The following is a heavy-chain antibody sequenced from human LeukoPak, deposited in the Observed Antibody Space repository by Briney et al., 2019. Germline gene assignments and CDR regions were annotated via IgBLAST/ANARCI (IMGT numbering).Heavy chain of an antibody. Sequence: PGESLRLSRAPSGFTLSSFWMHWVRPPPGKGRVWVSRRDGSMTSYTDSVQGPFPLSRDNAKNTQYLQKQKLRAEDAAVYSCAKAYTWFGELYPGDYFYYLGQGTLVTVAS. CDR2: RDGSMT. CDR1: GFTLSSFW. V-gene: IGHV3-74*01. J-gene: IGHJ4*02. D-gene: IGHD3-10*01. CDR3: AKAYTWFGELYPGDYFYY.